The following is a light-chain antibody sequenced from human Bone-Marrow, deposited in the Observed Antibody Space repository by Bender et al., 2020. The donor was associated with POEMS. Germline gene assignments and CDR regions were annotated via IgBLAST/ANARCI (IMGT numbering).Light chain of an antibody. CDR1: SSNIGAHA. CDR3: CSYAGSSTTV. Sequence: QSVLTQPPSASGTPGQRVTISCSGGSSNIGAHAVNWYQHLPGTAPKLLIYSSHRRPSEVPDRFSGSRSGTSASLAISGLQSEDEADYYCCSYAGSSTTVFGGGTKVTVL. J-gene: IGLJ3*02. CDR2: SSH. V-gene: IGLV1-44*01.